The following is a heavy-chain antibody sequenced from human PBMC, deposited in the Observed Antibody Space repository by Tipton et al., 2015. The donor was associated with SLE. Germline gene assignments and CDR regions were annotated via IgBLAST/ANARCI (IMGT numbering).Heavy chain of an antibody. CDR3: ARANGVLQGQVPYLYFDL. V-gene: IGHV4-61*03. Sequence: GLVKPSETLSLTCTVSGGSISSSSYYWGWIRQPPGKGLECIGYISYTGGTRYNPSLESRVTFSLDTSKNHFSLKLTSVTAADTATYFCARANGVLQGQVPYLYFDLWGRGSLVTVSS. CDR1: GGSISSSSYY. J-gene: IGHJ2*01. D-gene: IGHD4/OR15-4a*01. CDR2: ISYTGGT.